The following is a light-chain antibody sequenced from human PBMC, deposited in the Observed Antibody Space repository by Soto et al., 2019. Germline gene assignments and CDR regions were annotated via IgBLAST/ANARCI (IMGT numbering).Light chain of an antibody. CDR1: TSNIGTGYD. CDR3: QSYDISLSGWV. CDR2: GNS. V-gene: IGLV1-40*01. Sequence: QAVVTQPPSVSGAPGQRVTISCTGSTSNIGTGYDVHWYQQLPGTAPKLLIYGNSKRPSGVPDRISGSKSGSSASLAITGLQADDEADYYCQSYDISLSGWVFGGGTQLTVL. J-gene: IGLJ3*02.